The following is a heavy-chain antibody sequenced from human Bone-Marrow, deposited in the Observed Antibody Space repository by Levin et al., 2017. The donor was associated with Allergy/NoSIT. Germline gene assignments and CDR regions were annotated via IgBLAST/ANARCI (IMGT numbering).Heavy chain of an antibody. CDR3: TATDYDQRETTVTRNYYYGMDV. CDR2: IRSKAYGGTT. CDR1: GFTFGDYA. D-gene: IGHD4-17*01. Sequence: GGSLRLSCTASGFTFGDYAMSWVRQAPGKGLEWVGFIRSKAYGGTTEYAASVKGRFTISRDDSKSIAYLQMNSLKTEDTAVYYCTATDYDQRETTVTRNYYYGMDVWGQGTTVTVSS. J-gene: IGHJ6*02. V-gene: IGHV3-49*04.